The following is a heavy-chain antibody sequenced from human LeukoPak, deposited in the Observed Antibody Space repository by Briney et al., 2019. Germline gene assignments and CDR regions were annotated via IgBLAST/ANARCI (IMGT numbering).Heavy chain of an antibody. CDR3: ARNDYGVLDY. CDR2: ISGSGGST. D-gene: IGHD4-17*01. V-gene: IGHV3-23*01. J-gene: IGHJ4*02. Sequence: GGSLRLSCAASGFTFSSYAMSWVRQAPGKGLEWVSAISGSGGSTYYADSVKGRFAISRDNAKNSLYLQMNSLRAEDTAIYYCARNDYGVLDYWGQGTLVTVSS. CDR1: GFTFSSYA.